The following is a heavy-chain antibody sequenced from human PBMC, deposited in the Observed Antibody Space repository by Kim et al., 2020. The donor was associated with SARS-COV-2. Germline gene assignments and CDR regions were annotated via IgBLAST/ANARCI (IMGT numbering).Heavy chain of an antibody. CDR1: GFTFSSYD. J-gene: IGHJ6*02. Sequence: GGSLRLSCAASGFTFSSYDMHWVRQATGKGLEWVSAIGTAGDTYYPGSVKGRFTISRENAKNSLYLQMNSLRAGDTAVYYCARGDLSIAAAGSSYYYYGMDVWGQGTTVTVSS. CDR2: IGTAGDT. D-gene: IGHD6-13*01. CDR3: ARGDLSIAAAGSSYYYYGMDV. V-gene: IGHV3-13*04.